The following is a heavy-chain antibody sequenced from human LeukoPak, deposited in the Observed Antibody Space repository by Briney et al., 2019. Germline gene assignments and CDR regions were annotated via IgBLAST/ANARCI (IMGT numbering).Heavy chain of an antibody. D-gene: IGHD5-18*01. J-gene: IGHJ4*02. CDR3: ARTLGGYSYGYVGYYFDY. CDR2: ISISSIYI. Sequence: RGSLRLSPAPSGYTPSSYSMNSVPQAPGERLERVSSISISSIYIYYADSVKGRVTISRDKAKNSMYLQMNSLRAEDTAVYYCARTLGGYSYGYVGYYFDYWGQGTLVTVSS. V-gene: IGHV3-21*01. CDR1: GYTPSSYS.